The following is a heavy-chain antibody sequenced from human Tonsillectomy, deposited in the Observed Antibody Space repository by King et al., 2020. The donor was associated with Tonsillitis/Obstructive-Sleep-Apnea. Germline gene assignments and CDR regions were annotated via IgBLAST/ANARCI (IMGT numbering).Heavy chain of an antibody. J-gene: IGHJ3*02. D-gene: IGHD3-16*01. CDR1: GGSISSYY. CDR2: IDYSGST. V-gene: IGHV4-59*01. Sequence: VQLQESGPGLVKPSETLSLTCTVSGGSISSYYWSWLRPPPGKGLEWIGYIDYSGSTKYNPSLKSRVIISVDTSKNQFSLNLSSVTAADTAVYYCAREGDDAFDIWGQGTMVTVSS. CDR3: AREGDDAFDI.